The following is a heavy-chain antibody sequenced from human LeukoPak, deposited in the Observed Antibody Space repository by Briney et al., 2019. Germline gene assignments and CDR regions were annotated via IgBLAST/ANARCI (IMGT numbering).Heavy chain of an antibody. Sequence: GGSLRLPCAASGFTVSNNYMSWVRQAPGKGLEWVSVTYSGDTTYYADSVKGRFTISRDNSKNTLYLQMISLRAEDTAVYYCARGYSYGYVDYWGQGTLVTVSS. D-gene: IGHD5-18*01. V-gene: IGHV3-53*01. CDR2: TYSGDTT. CDR3: ARGYSYGYVDY. CDR1: GFTVSNNY. J-gene: IGHJ4*02.